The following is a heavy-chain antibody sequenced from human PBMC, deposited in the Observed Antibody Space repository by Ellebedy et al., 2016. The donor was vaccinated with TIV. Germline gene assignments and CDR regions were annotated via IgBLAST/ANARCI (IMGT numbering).Heavy chain of an antibody. CDR1: GYSFPSYW. D-gene: IGHD6-13*01. CDR3: ARLPRIAAAGTDYFDY. CDR2: IDPSDSYT. J-gene: IGHJ4*01. Sequence: KVSCKGSGYSFPSYWITWVRQMPGKGLEWMGRIDPSDSYTNYSPSFQGHVTISADKSIRTAYLQWSSLKAPDTAMYYCARLPRIAAAGTDYFDYWGHGTLVTVSS. V-gene: IGHV5-10-1*01.